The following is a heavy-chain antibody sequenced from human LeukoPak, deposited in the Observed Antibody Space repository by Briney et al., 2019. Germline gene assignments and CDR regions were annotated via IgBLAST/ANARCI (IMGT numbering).Heavy chain of an antibody. CDR2: IYHSGST. CDR1: GSSISSSNW. D-gene: IGHD2-2*01. CDR3: ARGGYCSSTSCYAFDI. V-gene: IGHV4-4*02. J-gene: IGHJ3*02. Sequence: SETLSLTCAVSGSSISSSNWWSWVRQPPGKGLEWIGEIYHSGSTNYNPSLKSRVIISVDKSKNQFSLKLSSVTAADTAVYYCARGGYCSSTSCYAFDIWGQGTMVTVSS.